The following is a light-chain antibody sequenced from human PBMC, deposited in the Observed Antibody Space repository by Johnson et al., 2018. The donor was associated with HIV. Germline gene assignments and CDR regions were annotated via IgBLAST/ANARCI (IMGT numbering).Light chain of an antibody. V-gene: IGLV1-51*01. Sequence: QSVFTQPPSVSAAPGQKVIISCSGRSSNIGSNYVSWYQHLPGTAPKLLIYENDKRPSGIPDRFSASKSGTSATLDITGLQTGDEGDYCCGSWDNTLSVYVFGTGTKVTVL. CDR1: SSNIGSNY. CDR2: END. CDR3: GSWDNTLSVYV. J-gene: IGLJ1*01.